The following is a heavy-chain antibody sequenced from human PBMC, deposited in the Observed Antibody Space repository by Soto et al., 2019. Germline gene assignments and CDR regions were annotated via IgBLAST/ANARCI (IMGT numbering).Heavy chain of an antibody. Sequence: SETLYLTCAVDGGCFRGYYWSWIRQPPGKGLEWIGEINHRGSTNNKPSLKSRGTISVDTSKNQFSLKLSSLTAADTAVYYCPMGITMILVDDAFDIWGPGTMVTLPS. CDR3: PMGITMILVDDAFDI. J-gene: IGHJ3*02. D-gene: IGHD3-22*01. V-gene: IGHV4-34*04. CDR1: GGCFRGYY. CDR2: INHRGST.